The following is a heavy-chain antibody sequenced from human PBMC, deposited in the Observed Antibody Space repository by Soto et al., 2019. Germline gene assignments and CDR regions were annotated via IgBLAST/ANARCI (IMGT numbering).Heavy chain of an antibody. CDR3: ARSSGGVLRIIIEDYNWFAP. J-gene: IGHJ5*02. D-gene: IGHD3-16*01. Sequence: ASLKGSCNAPADTFTSYYIHWVRQAPGDGLEWMGIINPNGGSTRFAQTFQGRITMTTDTSTSTVYMELRSLRSEDTAVYYCARSSGGVLRIIIEDYNWFAPCGQGSLVTVSS. CDR2: INPNGGST. CDR1: ADTFTSYY. V-gene: IGHV1-46*01.